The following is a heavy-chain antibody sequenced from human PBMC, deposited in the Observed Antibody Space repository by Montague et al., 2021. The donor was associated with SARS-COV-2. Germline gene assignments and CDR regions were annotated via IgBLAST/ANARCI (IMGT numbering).Heavy chain of an antibody. D-gene: IGHD2-2*01. CDR2: LYFSGST. CDR1: GGSFSTYY. Sequence: SETLSLTCAVYGGSFSTYYWAWIRQSPGKGLEWIGTLYFSGSTYYDPSLKSRVTISVDTSKNQFSLKLSSVTAADTAVYYCANYCSSTNCGGYWGQGTLVTVSS. CDR3: ANYCSSTNCGGY. J-gene: IGHJ4*02. V-gene: IGHV4-39*01.